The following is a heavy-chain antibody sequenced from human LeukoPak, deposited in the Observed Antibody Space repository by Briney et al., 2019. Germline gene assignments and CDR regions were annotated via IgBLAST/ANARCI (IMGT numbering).Heavy chain of an antibody. CDR1: GFTFSSYD. D-gene: IGHD4-23*01. V-gene: IGHV3-33*01. CDR3: ARDYGGNSFAFDF. Sequence: GKSLRLPCAASGFTFSSYDMHWVRQAPGKGLEWVALMWFDGSIEYYADSVRGRFTISRDNSKNTLYLQMNSLRAEDTAVYYCARDYGGNSFAFDFWGQGTMVTVSS. CDR2: MWFDGSIE. J-gene: IGHJ3*01.